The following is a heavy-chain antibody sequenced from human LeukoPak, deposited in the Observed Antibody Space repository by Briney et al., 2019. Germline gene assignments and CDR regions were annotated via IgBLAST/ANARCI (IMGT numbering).Heavy chain of an antibody. V-gene: IGHV3-23*01. CDR2: ISGSGGST. D-gene: IGHD1-26*01. Sequence: PGGSLRLSCAASGFTFSSYAMSWVRQAPGKGLEWVSAISGSGGSTYYADSVKGRFTISRDNSKNTLYLQMNSLRAEDTAVYYCARERGLVGAPDKEGAFDIWGQGTMVTVSS. CDR3: ARERGLVGAPDKEGAFDI. J-gene: IGHJ3*02. CDR1: GFTFSSYA.